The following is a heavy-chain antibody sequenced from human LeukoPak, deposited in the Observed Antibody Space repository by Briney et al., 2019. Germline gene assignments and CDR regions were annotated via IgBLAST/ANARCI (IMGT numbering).Heavy chain of an antibody. J-gene: IGHJ6*02. D-gene: IGHD2-15*01. CDR2: ISAYNGNT. CDR1: GYTFTSYG. V-gene: IGHV1-18*01. CDR3: AGSPTPAGGMDV. Sequence: GASVKVSCKASGYTFTSYGISWVRPAPGQGLEWMGWISAYNGNTNYAQKLKGRVTTTTDTSTSTAYMELRSLRSDDTAVYYCAGSPTPAGGMDVWGQGTTVTVSS.